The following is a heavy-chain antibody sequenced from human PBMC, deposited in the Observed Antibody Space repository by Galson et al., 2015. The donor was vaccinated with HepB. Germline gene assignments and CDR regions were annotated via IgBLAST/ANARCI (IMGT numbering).Heavy chain of an antibody. J-gene: IGHJ4*02. D-gene: IGHD3-3*01. Sequence: SLRLSCAASGFSFSNYAMHWVRQAPGKGLEWVSLISFDGSKTYYSDSVMGRVTISRDNSENTLYLQMNSLKTEDTAMYYCARVQEIFGIVLQWGPFGYWGQGTLVTVSS. V-gene: IGHV3-30*01. CDR3: ARVQEIFGIVLQWGPFGY. CDR2: ISFDGSKT. CDR1: GFSFSNYA.